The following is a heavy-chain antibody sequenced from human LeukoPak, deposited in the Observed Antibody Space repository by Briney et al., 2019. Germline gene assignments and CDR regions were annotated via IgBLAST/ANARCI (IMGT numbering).Heavy chain of an antibody. CDR3: ARVFRENWIQLWGGLDYYYYMDV. CDR1: GFTFDDYG. V-gene: IGHV3-20*01. J-gene: IGHJ6*03. D-gene: IGHD5-18*01. CDR2: INWNGGST. Sequence: PGGSLRLSCAASGFTFDDYGMRWVRQAPGKGLEWVSGINWNGGSTGYADSVKGRFTISRDNAKNSLYLQMNSLRAEDTALYHCARVFRENWIQLWGGLDYYYYMDVWGKGTTVTISS.